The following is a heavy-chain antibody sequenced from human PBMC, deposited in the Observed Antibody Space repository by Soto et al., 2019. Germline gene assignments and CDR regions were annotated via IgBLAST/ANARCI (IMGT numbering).Heavy chain of an antibody. CDR3: TGGYSSSWSKNHPFDY. D-gene: IGHD6-13*01. J-gene: IGHJ4*02. CDR1: GFTFGDFA. CDR2: IRSKAYGGTT. V-gene: IGHV3-49*03. Sequence: GGSLRLSCTASGFTFGDFAMSWFRQAPGKGLEWVGFIRSKAYGGTTEYAASVKGRFTISRDDSKSIAYLQMNSLKTEDTAVYYCTGGYSSSWSKNHPFDYWGQGTLVTVSS.